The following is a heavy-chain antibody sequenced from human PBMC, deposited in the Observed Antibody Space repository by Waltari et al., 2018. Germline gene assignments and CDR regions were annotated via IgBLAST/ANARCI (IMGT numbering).Heavy chain of an antibody. CDR2: ISWNGGST. Sequence: EVQLVESGGGVVRPGGSLRLSCAASGFPFDDYGLIWFPQAPGKGLEWVSGISWNGGSTGYVDSVKGRFTISRDNAKNSLYLQMSSLRAEDTALYYCARSRASGANDAFDIWGQGTLVTVSS. CDR3: ARSRASGANDAFDI. CDR1: GFPFDDYG. V-gene: IGHV3-20*04. D-gene: IGHD3-10*01. J-gene: IGHJ3*02.